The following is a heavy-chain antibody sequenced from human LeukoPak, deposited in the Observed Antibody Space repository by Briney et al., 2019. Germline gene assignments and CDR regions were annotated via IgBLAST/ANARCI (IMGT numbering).Heavy chain of an antibody. CDR1: GYIFTNYY. J-gene: IGHJ4*02. CDR3: ARVLSSGYYLGY. V-gene: IGHV1-46*01. CDR2: INPSGGST. Sequence: ASVKVSCKASGYIFTNYYMHWVRQAPGQGLEWMGIINPSGGSTSYAQKFQGRVTMTRNTSISTAYMELSSLRSEDTAVYYCARVLSSGYYLGYWGQGTLVTVSS. D-gene: IGHD3-22*01.